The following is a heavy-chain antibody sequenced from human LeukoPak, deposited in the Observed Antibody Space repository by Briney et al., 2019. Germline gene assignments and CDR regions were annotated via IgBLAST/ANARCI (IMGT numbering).Heavy chain of an antibody. CDR1: GFTFSSYW. J-gene: IGHJ4*02. Sequence: PGGSLRLSCAASGFTFSSYWMHWVRQAPGKGLVWVSRINSDGSSTSYADSVKGRFTISRDNAKNTLYLQVNSLRAEDTAVYYCARGGGSGWYYYWGQETLVTVSS. CDR2: INSDGSST. V-gene: IGHV3-74*01. D-gene: IGHD6-19*01. CDR3: ARGGGSGWYYY.